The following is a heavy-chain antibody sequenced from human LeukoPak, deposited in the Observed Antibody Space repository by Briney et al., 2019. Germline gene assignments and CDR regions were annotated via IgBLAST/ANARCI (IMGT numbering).Heavy chain of an antibody. CDR1: GFTFSSYA. J-gene: IGHJ4*02. Sequence: QPGGSLRLSCAASGFTFSSYAMSWVRQAPGKGLEWVSAISGSGGSTYYADSVKGRFTISRDNSKNTLYLQMNSLRAEDTAVYYCAKVRGYYYDREYDYWGQGTLVTVSS. CDR3: AKVRGYYYDREYDY. CDR2: ISGSGGST. D-gene: IGHD3-22*01. V-gene: IGHV3-23*01.